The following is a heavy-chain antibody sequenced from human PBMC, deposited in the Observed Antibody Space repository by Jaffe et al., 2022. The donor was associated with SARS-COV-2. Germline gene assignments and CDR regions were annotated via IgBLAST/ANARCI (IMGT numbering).Heavy chain of an antibody. Sequence: EVQVVESGGGLVQPGGSLRLSCTTSGFTFNDYWMTWVRQAPGKGLELVANINKDGSEKYYVDSVKGRLTISRDNAKKSLFLQLNSLRAEDTAVYYCARDILAVRGQDLDSWGQGTLVTVSS. CDR2: INKDGSEK. CDR1: GFTFNDYW. CDR3: ARDILAVRGQDLDS. D-gene: IGHD3-10*01. J-gene: IGHJ4*02. V-gene: IGHV3-7*01.